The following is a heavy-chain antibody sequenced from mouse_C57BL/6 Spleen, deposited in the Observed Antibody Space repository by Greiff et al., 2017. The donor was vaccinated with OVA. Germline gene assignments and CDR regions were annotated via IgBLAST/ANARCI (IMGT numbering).Heavy chain of an antibody. CDR3: ARNYYGLYYFDY. J-gene: IGHJ2*01. D-gene: IGHD1-1*01. CDR2: IYPGDGDT. V-gene: IGHV1-80*01. Sequence: QVQLKQSGAELVKPGASVKISCKASGYAFSSYWMNWVKQRPGKGLEWIGQIYPGDGDTNYNGKFKGKATLTADKSSSTAYMQLSSLTSEDSAVYFCARNYYGLYYFDYWGQGTTLTVSS. CDR1: GYAFSSYW.